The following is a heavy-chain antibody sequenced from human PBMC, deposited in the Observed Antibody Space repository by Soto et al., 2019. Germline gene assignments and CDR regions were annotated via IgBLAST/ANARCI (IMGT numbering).Heavy chain of an antibody. V-gene: IGHV3-33*01. CDR1: GFTFSNYG. CDR2: ILNDGSNR. Sequence: QVQLVESGGGVVQPGRSLRLSCAASGFTFSNYGMHWVRQAPGKGLEWVAVILNDGSNRYHADSVKDRFTISRDNSKNPLFLQINRLGGEGTAVVYCGGDDGDLGNGMDVWGQGTTVTVS. J-gene: IGHJ6*02. D-gene: IGHD3-16*01. CDR3: GGDDGDLGNGMDV.